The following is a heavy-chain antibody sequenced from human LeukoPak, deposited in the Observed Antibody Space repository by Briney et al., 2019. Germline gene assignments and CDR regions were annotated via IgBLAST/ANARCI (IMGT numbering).Heavy chain of an antibody. J-gene: IGHJ4*02. CDR3: ARAASSGGDYFDY. CDR1: GYSISSGYY. Sequence: PSETLSLTCAVSGYSISSGYYWGWIRQPPGKGLEWLRSIYHSGSTYYNPSLKSRVTISVDTSKNQFSLKLSSATAADTAVYYCARAASSGGDYFDYWGQGTLVTVSS. V-gene: IGHV4-38-2*01. CDR2: IYHSGST. D-gene: IGHD1-1*01.